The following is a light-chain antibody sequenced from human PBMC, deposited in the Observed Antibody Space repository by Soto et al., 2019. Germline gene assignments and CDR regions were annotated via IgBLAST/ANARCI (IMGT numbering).Light chain of an antibody. J-gene: IGLJ1*01. Sequence: QSVLTQPASVSGSPGQSITISCTGTSSDIGSYNYVSWYQQHPGQAPKLMIYDVTNRPSGVSNRFSGSKSGNTASLTISGLQAEDEADYYCSSPRSNSFYVFGTGTKLTVL. V-gene: IGLV2-14*03. CDR1: SSDIGSYNY. CDR2: DVT. CDR3: SSPRSNSFYV.